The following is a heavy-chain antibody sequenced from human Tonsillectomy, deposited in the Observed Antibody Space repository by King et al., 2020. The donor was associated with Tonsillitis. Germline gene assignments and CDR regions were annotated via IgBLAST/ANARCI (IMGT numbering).Heavy chain of an antibody. CDR2: INPDSGDT. CDR3: ARVRGSTWYAEIDF. Sequence: VQLVESGAEVKKPGASAKVSCKASGYIFTDYYIHWVRQAPAQGLEWMGWINPDSGDTRYAQKFQGRVIITSDTSVSTAFMELSSLTSDDTAVYYCARVRGSTWYAEIDFWGQGTLVTVSA. D-gene: IGHD6-13*01. V-gene: IGHV1-2*02. CDR1: GYIFTDYY. J-gene: IGHJ4*02.